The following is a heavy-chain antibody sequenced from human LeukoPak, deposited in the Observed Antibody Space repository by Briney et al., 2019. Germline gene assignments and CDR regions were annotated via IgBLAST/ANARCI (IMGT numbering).Heavy chain of an antibody. CDR1: GFTFSDYY. J-gene: IGHJ4*02. CDR3: ARGGADYVIGY. Sequence: PGGSLRLSCAASGFTFSDYYMSWIRQAPGKGLEWFSFISSSSSYTNYADSVKGRFTISRDNTKNSLYLQMINLRAEDTAVYYCARGGADYVIGYWGQGTLVTVSS. V-gene: IGHV3-11*06. CDR2: ISSSSSYT. D-gene: IGHD4-17*01.